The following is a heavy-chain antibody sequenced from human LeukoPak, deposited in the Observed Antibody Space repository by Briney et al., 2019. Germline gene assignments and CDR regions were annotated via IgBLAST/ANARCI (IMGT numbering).Heavy chain of an antibody. D-gene: IGHD2-2*01. J-gene: IGHJ6*02. CDR1: GFTFDDYA. CDR2: ISWNSGSI. V-gene: IGHV3-9*01. CDR3: AKDLRYCSSASCPTPQDCYYGMDV. Sequence: PGGSLRLSCAASGFTFDDYAMHWVRQAPGKGLEWVSGISWNSGSIGYADSVKGRFTISRDNAKNSLYLQMNSLRAEDTALYYCAKDLRYCSSASCPTPQDCYYGMDVWGQGTTVTVSS.